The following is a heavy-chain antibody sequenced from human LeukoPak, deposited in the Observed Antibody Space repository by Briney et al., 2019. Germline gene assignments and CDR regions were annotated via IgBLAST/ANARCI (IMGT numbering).Heavy chain of an antibody. V-gene: IGHV4-59*12. CDR1: GGSISSYY. Sequence: SETLSLTCTVSGGSISSYYWSWIRQPPGKGLEYVGSIYYSGNTNYNPSLRSRVTMSVDTSKNQFSLKLTSVTAADTAVYYCARGPPYIVVVTAIGFFDHWGQGTLVTVSS. J-gene: IGHJ4*02. D-gene: IGHD2-21*02. CDR3: ARGPPYIVVVTAIGFFDH. CDR2: IYYSGNT.